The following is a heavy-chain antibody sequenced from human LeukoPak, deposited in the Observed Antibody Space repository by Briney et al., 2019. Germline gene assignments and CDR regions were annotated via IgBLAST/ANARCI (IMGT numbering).Heavy chain of an antibody. Sequence: SETLSLTCTVSGYSISSGYYWGWIRQPPGKGLEWIGSIYHSGSTYYNPSLKSRVTISVDTSKNQFSLKLSSVTAADTAVYYCARAPGYCSTTSCEYYYYMDVWGKGTTVTVSS. CDR2: IYHSGST. V-gene: IGHV4-38-2*02. J-gene: IGHJ6*03. CDR3: ARAPGYCSTTSCEYYYYMDV. CDR1: GYSISSGYY. D-gene: IGHD2-2*01.